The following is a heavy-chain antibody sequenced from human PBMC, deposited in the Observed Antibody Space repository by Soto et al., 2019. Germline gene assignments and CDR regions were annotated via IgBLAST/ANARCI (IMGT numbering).Heavy chain of an antibody. V-gene: IGHV3-9*01. D-gene: IGHD2-8*01. CDR2: ISWNSGSI. CDR1: GFTFDDYA. CDR3: AKAARSLVYEIYYMDV. J-gene: IGHJ6*03. Sequence: GGSLRLSCAASGFTFDDYAMHWVRQAPGKGLEWVSGISWNSGSIGYADSVKGRFTISRDNAKNSLYLQMNSLGAEDTALYYCAKAARSLVYEIYYMDVWGKGTTVTVSS.